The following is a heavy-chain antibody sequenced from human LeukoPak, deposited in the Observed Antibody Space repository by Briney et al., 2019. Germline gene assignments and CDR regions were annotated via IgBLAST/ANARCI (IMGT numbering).Heavy chain of an antibody. D-gene: IGHD3-3*01. CDR2: ISGSGGST. V-gene: IGHV3-23*01. J-gene: IGHJ4*02. Sequence: PGGSLRLSCAASGFTFSSYAMSWVRQAPGKGLEWVSAISGSGGSTYYADSVKGRFTISRDNSKNTLYLQMNSLRAEDTAVYYCAKHYPTTFHILEWSETPVWYFDYWGQGTLVTVSS. CDR1: GFTFSSYA. CDR3: AKHYPTTFHILEWSETPVWYFDY.